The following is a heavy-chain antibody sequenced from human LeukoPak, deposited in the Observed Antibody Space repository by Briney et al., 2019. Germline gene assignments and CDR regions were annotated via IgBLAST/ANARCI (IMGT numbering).Heavy chain of an antibody. V-gene: IGHV3-23*01. D-gene: IGHD2-15*01. J-gene: IGHJ4*02. CDR3: WEDGHCHYCCGPNKKVVAWYVDH. Sequence: GGSLRLSCRASGFIFTTYSMNRVRQAPGKGLEWVSVIRAEGHRTYYADSVKGRFTISRDNSNNMLYLQMNSLRAEDTAIYYWWEDGHCHYCCGPNKKVVAWYVDHWGQGTLVTVSS. CDR1: GFIFTTYS. CDR2: IRAEGHRT.